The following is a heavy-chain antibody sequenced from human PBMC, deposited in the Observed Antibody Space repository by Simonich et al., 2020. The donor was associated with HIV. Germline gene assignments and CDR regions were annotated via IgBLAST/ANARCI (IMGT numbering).Heavy chain of an antibody. CDR2: INNRGSN. Sequence: QVQLQQWVAGLLKPSETLSLTCAVYGGSFSGYYWSWIRQPPGKGLAWIGEINNRGSNNYNPSLKSRVTISVDTSKNQFSLKLSSVTAADTAVYYCARGFYQRLYYFDYWGQGTLVTVSS. V-gene: IGHV4-34*01. J-gene: IGHJ4*02. CDR1: GGSFSGYY. D-gene: IGHD2-2*01. CDR3: ARGFYQRLYYFDY.